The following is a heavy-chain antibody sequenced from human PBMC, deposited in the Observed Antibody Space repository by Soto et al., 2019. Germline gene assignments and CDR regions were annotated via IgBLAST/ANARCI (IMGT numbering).Heavy chain of an antibody. CDR3: ARGGAVVVPGAVDRHNWFDP. CDR1: GGTFSSYS. V-gene: IGHV1-69*02. CDR2: AIPILGMA. Sequence: QVQLVQSGAEVKKHGSSVKVSCEASGGTFSSYSFSWVRQAPGQGLEWSGRAIPILGMANYAQKFQGRVTITADKSTSTVYMELSSLRSEDTAVYYCARGGAVVVPGAVDRHNWFDPWGQGTLVTVSS. D-gene: IGHD2-2*01. J-gene: IGHJ5*02.